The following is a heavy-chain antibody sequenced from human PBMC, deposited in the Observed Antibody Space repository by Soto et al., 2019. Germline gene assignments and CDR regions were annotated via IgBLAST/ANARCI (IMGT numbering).Heavy chain of an antibody. CDR2: IVVGSGNT. V-gene: IGHV1-58*01. CDR1: GFTFTSSA. Sequence: SVKVSCKASGFTFTSSAVQWVRQARGQRLEWIGWIVVGSGNTNYAQKFQERVTITRDMSTSTAYMELSSLRSEDTAVYYCAAARDSSGYPIEDAFDIWGQRTMVTCSS. D-gene: IGHD3-22*01. CDR3: AAARDSSGYPIEDAFDI. J-gene: IGHJ3*02.